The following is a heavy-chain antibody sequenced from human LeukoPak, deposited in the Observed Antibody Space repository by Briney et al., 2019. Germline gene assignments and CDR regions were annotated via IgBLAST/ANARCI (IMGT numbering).Heavy chain of an antibody. J-gene: IGHJ4*02. CDR2: IKNKTNGGTT. D-gene: IGHD2-2*01. CDR1: GFIFSSAW. CDR3: ARGLCTSTGCYQGPFDF. Sequence: PGGSLRLSCEASGFIFSSAWMTWVRQAPGKGLEWVGYIKNKTNGGTTDYAAPVKGRFSISRDDSKKTLYLQMNRLRTEDTAVYYCARGLCTSTGCYQGPFDFWGQGMLVTVSS. V-gene: IGHV3-15*01.